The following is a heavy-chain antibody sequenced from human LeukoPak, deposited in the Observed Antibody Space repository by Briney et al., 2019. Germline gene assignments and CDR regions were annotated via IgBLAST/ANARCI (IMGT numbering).Heavy chain of an antibody. J-gene: IGHJ4*02. D-gene: IGHD4-17*01. Sequence: PSETLSLTCSVSGGSTSSHYWSWIRQPAGKGLEWIGRIYTSGSTNYNPSLKSRVTISVDTSKNQFSLKLSSVTAADTAVYYCARDGDDYGGYGLDYWGQGTLVTVSS. CDR1: GGSTSSHY. CDR3: ARDGDDYGGYGLDY. CDR2: IYTSGST. V-gene: IGHV4-4*07.